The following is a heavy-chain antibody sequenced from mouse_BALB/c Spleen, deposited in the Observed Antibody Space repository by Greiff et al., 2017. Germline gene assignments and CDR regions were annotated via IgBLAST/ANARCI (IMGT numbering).Heavy chain of an antibody. V-gene: IGHV5-6-2*01. D-gene: IGHD2-4*01. CDR2: INSNGGST. CDR1: GFTFSSYY. CDR3: ARGVYYDYDGGFAY. Sequence: EVQGVESGGGLVKLEGSLKLSCAASGFTFSSYYMSWVRQTPEKRLELVAAINSNGGSTYYPDTVKGRFTISRDNAKNTLYLQMSSLKSEDTALYYCARGVYYDYDGGFAYWGQGTLVTVSA. J-gene: IGHJ3*01.